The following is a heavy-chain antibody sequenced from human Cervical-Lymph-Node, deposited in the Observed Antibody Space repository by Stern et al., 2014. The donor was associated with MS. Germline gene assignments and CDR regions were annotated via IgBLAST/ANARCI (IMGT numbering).Heavy chain of an antibody. V-gene: IGHV4-31*03. J-gene: IGHJ6*02. CDR2: IYYSGST. CDR3: AREAIGIAAAGAYYYGMDV. D-gene: IGHD6-13*01. Sequence: QVQLQESGPGLVKPSQTLSLTCTVSGGSISSGGYYWSWLRQHPGQGLAWIGYIYYSGSTYYNPSLKSRVTISVDTSKNEFSLKLSSVTAADTAVYYCAREAIGIAAAGAYYYGMDVWGQGTTVTVSS. CDR1: GGSISSGGYY.